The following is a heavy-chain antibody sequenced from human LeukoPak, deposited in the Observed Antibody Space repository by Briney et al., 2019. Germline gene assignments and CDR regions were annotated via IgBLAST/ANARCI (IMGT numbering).Heavy chain of an antibody. V-gene: IGHV4-30-2*01. CDR1: GGSISSGGYS. CDR3: ARQISSGWYYFDY. CDR2: IYHSGST. J-gene: IGHJ4*02. D-gene: IGHD6-19*01. Sequence: SQTLSLTCAVSGGSISSGGYSWSWIRQPPGKGLEWIGYIYHSGSTYYNPSLKSRVTISVDRSKNQFSLKLSSVTAADTAVYYCARQISSGWYYFDYWGQGTLVTVSS.